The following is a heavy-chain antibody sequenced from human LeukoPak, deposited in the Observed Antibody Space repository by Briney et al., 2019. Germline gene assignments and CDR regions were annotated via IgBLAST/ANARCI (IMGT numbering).Heavy chain of an antibody. V-gene: IGHV3-21*01. CDR1: GFTFSSYS. D-gene: IGHD2-15*01. CDR2: ISSSSSYI. CDR3: AKDTVVVAAKASFPNY. J-gene: IGHJ4*02. Sequence: GGSLRLSCAASGFTFSSYSMNWVRQAPGKGLEWVSSISSSSSYIYYADSVKGRFTISRDNAKNSLYLQMNSLRAEDTAVYYCAKDTVVVAAKASFPNYWGQGTLVTVSS.